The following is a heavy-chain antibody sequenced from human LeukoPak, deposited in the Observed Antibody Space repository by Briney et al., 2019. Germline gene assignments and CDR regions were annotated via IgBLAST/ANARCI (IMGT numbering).Heavy chain of an antibody. CDR1: GFTFSSYG. J-gene: IGHJ6*03. CDR2: IWYDGSNK. Sequence: GGSLRLSCAASGFTFSSYGMHWVRQAPGKGLEWVAVIWYDGSNKYYADSVKGRFTISRDNSKNTLYLQMSSLRAEDTAVYYCAKSAQYYYYYYMDVWGKGTTVTVSS. CDR3: AKSAQYYYYYYMDV. V-gene: IGHV3-33*06.